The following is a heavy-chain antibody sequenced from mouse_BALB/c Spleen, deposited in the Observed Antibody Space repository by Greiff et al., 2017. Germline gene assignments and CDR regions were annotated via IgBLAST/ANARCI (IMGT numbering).Heavy chain of an antibody. CDR3: ARDLGVRRAWFAY. D-gene: IGHD2-14*01. V-gene: IGHV2-9*02. CDR2: IWAGGST. J-gene: IGHJ3*01. Sequence: QVQLQQSGPGLVAPSQSLSITCTVSGFSLTSYGVHWVRQPPGKGLEWLGVIWAGGSTNYNSALMSRLSISKDNSKSQVFLKMNSLQTDDTAMYYCARDLGVRRAWFAYWGQGTLVTVSA. CDR1: GFSLTSYG.